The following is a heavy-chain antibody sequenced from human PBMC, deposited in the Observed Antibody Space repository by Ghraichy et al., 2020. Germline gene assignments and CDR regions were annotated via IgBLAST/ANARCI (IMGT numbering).Heavy chain of an antibody. J-gene: IGHJ6*02. CDR2: IRSKANSYAT. CDR1: GFTFSGSA. CDR3: TRGGIAADYYYYGMDV. Sequence: LSLTCAASGFTFSGSAMHWVRQASGKGLEWVGRIRSKANSYATAYAASVKGRFTISRDDSKNTAYLQMNSLKTEDTAVYYCTRGGIAADYYYYGMDVWGQGTTVTVSS. V-gene: IGHV3-73*01. D-gene: IGHD6-13*01.